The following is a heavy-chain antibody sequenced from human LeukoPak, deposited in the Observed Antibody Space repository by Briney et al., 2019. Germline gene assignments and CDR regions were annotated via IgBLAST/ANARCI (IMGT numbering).Heavy chain of an antibody. CDR3: ATSFASSSWHRNWFDP. J-gene: IGHJ5*02. CDR1: GGSISSYY. CDR2: INHSGST. D-gene: IGHD6-13*01. V-gene: IGHV4-34*01. Sequence: SETLSLTCTVSGGSISSYYWSWIRQPPGKGLEWIGEINHSGSTNYNPSLKSRVTISVDTSKNQFSLKLSSVTAADTAVYYCATSFASSSWHRNWFDPWGQGTLVTVSS.